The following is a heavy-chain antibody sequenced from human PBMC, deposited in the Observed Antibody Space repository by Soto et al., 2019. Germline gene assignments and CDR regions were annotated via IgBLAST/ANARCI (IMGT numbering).Heavy chain of an antibody. CDR1: GDSISNSAYF. D-gene: IGHD3-9*01. CDR2: FYYTGSP. J-gene: IGHJ4*02. V-gene: IGHV4-39*01. Sequence: PSETLSLTCTVSGDSISNSAYFWDWVRQPPGKGLEWIGSFYYTGSPYFNPSLKSRVSISVDASENQFSLILSSVTAADTAVYYCARHFEEIFFQTPLDSWGQGTLVTVSS. CDR3: ARHFEEIFFQTPLDS.